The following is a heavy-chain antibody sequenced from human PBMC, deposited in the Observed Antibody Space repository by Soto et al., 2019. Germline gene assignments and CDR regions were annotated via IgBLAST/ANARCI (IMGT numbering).Heavy chain of an antibody. J-gene: IGHJ4*02. Sequence: GEALKIFCTGSEYMFTNYWIGWVRQMPGKGLEWMGIIHGGDSNTRYSPSFDGQVTISTDKSINTAYLQWSSLKASDSAMYYCARRVTSSTGWDYWGQGTLVTVSS. CDR1: EYMFTNYW. D-gene: IGHD6-19*01. CDR2: IHGGDSNT. V-gene: IGHV5-51*01. CDR3: ARRVTSSTGWDY.